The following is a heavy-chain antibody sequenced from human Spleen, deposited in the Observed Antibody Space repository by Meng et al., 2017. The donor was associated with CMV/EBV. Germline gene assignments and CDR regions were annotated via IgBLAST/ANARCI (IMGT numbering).Heavy chain of an antibody. CDR1: GFTFSSYT. V-gene: IGHV3-48*04. CDR3: ARTSSARKAFDF. CDR2: ISSSANTI. J-gene: IGHJ3*01. Sequence: GESLKISCAASGFTFSSYTMNWVRQAPGKGLEWVSYISSSANTIDYADSVRGRFTISRDNAKNLVFLQMNRLRAEDTGPFYCARTSSARKAFDFWGQGTTVTVSS.